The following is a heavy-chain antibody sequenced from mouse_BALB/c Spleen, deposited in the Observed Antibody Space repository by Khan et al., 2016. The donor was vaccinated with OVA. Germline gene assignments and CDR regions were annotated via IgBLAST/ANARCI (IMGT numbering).Heavy chain of an antibody. J-gene: IGHJ3*01. V-gene: IGHV1-77*01. Sequence: VQLQESGAELARPGASVKLSCKASGYTFTDYYINWVKQRTGQGLEWIGEIYPGSGNTYYNEKFKGKATLTVDKSSSTAFMQLSSLTSEDSAVYCCARSGIGSFAYWGQGTLVTVSA. CDR1: GYTFTDYY. D-gene: IGHD2-2*01. CDR3: ARSGIGSFAY. CDR2: IYPGSGNT.